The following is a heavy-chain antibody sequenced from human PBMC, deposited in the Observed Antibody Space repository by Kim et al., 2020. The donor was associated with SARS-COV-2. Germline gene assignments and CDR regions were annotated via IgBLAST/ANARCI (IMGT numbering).Heavy chain of an antibody. D-gene: IGHD3-16*01. J-gene: IGHJ4*02. CDR3: TTDWGLYDYVWGPLPRVDY. Sequence: GRFTISRDDSKNTLYLQMNSLKTEDTAVYYCTTDWGLYDYVWGPLPRVDYWGQGTLVTVSS. V-gene: IGHV3-15*01.